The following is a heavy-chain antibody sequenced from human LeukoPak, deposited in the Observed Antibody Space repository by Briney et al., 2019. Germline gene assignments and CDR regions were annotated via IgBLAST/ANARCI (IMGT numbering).Heavy chain of an antibody. J-gene: IGHJ4*02. CDR1: GFTFSSYA. CDR2: ISGGGGTT. CDR3: EKDRRLRGNVVVVPAAKYYFDY. D-gene: IGHD2-2*01. Sequence: HPGGSLRLSCAASGFTFSSYAMSWVRQAPGKGLEWVSAISGGGGTTYYADSVKGRFTISRDNSKNTLYLQMNSLRAEDTAVYYCEKDRRLRGNVVVVPAAKYYFDYWGQGTLVTVSS. V-gene: IGHV3-23*01.